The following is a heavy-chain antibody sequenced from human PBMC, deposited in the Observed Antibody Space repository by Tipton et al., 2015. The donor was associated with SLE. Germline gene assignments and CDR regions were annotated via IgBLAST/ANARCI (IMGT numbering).Heavy chain of an antibody. CDR3: ARDAAYSSSWSLWYYYYYMDV. D-gene: IGHD6-13*01. V-gene: IGHV3-7*01. CDR1: GFTFSSYW. CDR2: IKQDGSEQ. J-gene: IGHJ6*03. Sequence: GSLRLSCAASGFTFSSYWMSWVRQAPGKGLEWVANIKQDGSEQYYVDSVKGRFTISRDNAKNSLYLQMNSLRAEDTAVYYCARDAAYSSSWSLWYYYYYMDVWGKGTTVTVSS.